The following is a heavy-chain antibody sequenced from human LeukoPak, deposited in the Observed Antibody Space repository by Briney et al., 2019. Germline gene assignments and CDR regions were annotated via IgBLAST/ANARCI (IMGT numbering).Heavy chain of an antibody. V-gene: IGHV3-33*01. CDR2: IWYDGSDE. CDR1: GFAFSAYA. CDR3: ARNSYGGYIFDY. Sequence: GRSLRLSCAASGFAFSAYAMHRVRQAPGKGLEWVAIIWYDGSDENYADSVKGRFTISRDNSKNTLYLQMNSLSAEDTAVYYCARNSYGGYIFDYWGQGTLVTVSS. D-gene: IGHD5-12*01. J-gene: IGHJ4*02.